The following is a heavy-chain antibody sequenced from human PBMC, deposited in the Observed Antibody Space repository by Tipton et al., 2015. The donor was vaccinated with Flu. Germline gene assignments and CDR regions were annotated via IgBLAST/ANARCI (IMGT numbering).Heavy chain of an antibody. CDR2: IYHSGST. V-gene: IGHV4-34*01. CDR1: GFTFSSYS. CDR3: ARLGPYDYVWGSYRYLHAFDI. D-gene: IGHD3-16*02. Sequence: LRLSCAASGFTFSSYSMNWVRQAPGKGLEWIGSIYHSGSTNYNPSLKSRVTISVDTSKNQFSLKLSSVTAADTAVYYCARLGPYDYVWGSYRYLHAFDIWGQGTMVTVSS. J-gene: IGHJ3*02.